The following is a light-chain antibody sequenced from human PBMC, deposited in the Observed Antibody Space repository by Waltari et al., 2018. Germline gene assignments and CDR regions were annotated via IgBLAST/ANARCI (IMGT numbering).Light chain of an antibody. CDR2: DAS. V-gene: IGKV3-11*01. Sequence: DIVLTQSPATLSLFPGERATLSCRASQSVTNYFAWYQLKPGQAPRLRIFDASNSATGIPARFSGSGSGTDFTLTISNLEPEDSAVYYCQQRSKWPLTFGGGTKVEIK. CDR1: QSVTNY. J-gene: IGKJ4*01. CDR3: QQRSKWPLT.